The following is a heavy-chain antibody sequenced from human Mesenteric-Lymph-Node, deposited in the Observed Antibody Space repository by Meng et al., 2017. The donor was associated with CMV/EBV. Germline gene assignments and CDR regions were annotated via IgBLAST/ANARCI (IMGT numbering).Heavy chain of an antibody. Sequence: SETLSLTCTVSGGSISSGGYYWSWIRQPPGKGLEWIGYIYYSGSTNYNPSLKSRVTISVDTSKNQFSLKLSSVTAADTAVYYCARMTTHYYYGMDVWGQGTTVTVSS. CDR1: GGSISSGGYY. CDR3: ARMTTHYYYGMDV. CDR2: IYYSGST. D-gene: IGHD4-11*01. V-gene: IGHV4-61*08. J-gene: IGHJ6*02.